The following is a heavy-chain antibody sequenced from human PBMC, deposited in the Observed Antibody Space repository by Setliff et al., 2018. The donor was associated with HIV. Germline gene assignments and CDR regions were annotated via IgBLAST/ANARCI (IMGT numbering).Heavy chain of an antibody. J-gene: IGHJ4*02. CDR2: ISSSGTTI. D-gene: IGHD2-15*01. CDR3: ARDLRSSHGSPNYFDY. CDR1: GFTFTDYS. V-gene: IGHV3-48*03. Sequence: LSLSCEASGFTFTDYSMNWVRQSPGKGLEWISYISSSGTTIYYADSVKGRFTISRDNAKNSLYLEMNSLRAEETAVYYCARDLRSSHGSPNYFDYWGRGALVTVSS.